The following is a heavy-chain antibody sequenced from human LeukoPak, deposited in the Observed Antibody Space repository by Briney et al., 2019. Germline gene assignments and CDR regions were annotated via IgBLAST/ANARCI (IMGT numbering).Heavy chain of an antibody. J-gene: IGHJ1*01. D-gene: IGHD2-21*02. CDR3: ARDSAIVVVTAHLEYFQH. CDR1: GFTFSSYS. CDR2: ISSSSSYI. V-gene: IGHV3-21*01. Sequence: GGSLRLSCAASGFTFSSYSMNWVRQAPGKGLEWVSSISSSSSYIYYADSVKGRFTISRDNAKNSLYLQMNSLRAEDTAVYYCARDSAIVVVTAHLEYFQHWGQGTLATVSS.